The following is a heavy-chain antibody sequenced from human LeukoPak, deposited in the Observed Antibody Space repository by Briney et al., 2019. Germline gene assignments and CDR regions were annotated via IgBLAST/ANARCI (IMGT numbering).Heavy chain of an antibody. Sequence: PGGSLRLSCAASGFTLSSHAMGWVRQAPGKGLEWVSSITGSGASTYYGDSVKGRFTISRDNSKNTLYLQMNRLRAEDTAVYYCAKDGGGSLEWLPPMDVWGQGTTVTVSS. CDR3: AKDGGGSLEWLPPMDV. V-gene: IGHV3-23*01. CDR2: ITGSGAST. J-gene: IGHJ6*02. D-gene: IGHD3-3*01. CDR1: GFTLSSHA.